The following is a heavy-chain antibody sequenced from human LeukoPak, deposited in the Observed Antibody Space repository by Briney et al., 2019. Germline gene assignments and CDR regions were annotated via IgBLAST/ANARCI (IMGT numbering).Heavy chain of an antibody. J-gene: IGHJ4*02. Sequence: HEASVKVSCKASGYTFTNYDINWVRQATGQGLEWMGYMNPNSHDTGYAQTLQGRVTFTRNTSTSTRYMELSSLTSEDTAVYYCARGSGLRLGKLSAGEYWGQGTRVSVSS. D-gene: IGHD3-16*01. CDR2: MNPNSHDT. V-gene: IGHV1-8*03. CDR3: ARGSGLRLGKLSAGEY. CDR1: GYTFTNYD.